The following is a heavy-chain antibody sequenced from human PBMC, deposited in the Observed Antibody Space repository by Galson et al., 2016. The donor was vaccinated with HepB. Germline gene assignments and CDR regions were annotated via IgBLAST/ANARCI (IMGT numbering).Heavy chain of an antibody. CDR2: INNDGSSI. CDR1: GFTFSSYW. V-gene: IGHV3-74*01. CDR3: ARVYSSSSPYYYHYMDV. D-gene: IGHD6-6*01. J-gene: IGHJ6*03. Sequence: SLRLSCAASGFTFSSYWMHWVRQAPGKGLVSVSRINNDGSSINYVDSVKGRFTISRDNAKNSVYLQMNSLKVEDTAVYYCARVYSSSSPYYYHYMDVWGKGTAVIVS.